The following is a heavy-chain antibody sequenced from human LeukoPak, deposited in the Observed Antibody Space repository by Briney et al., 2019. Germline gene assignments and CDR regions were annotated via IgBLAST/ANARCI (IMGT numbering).Heavy chain of an antibody. J-gene: IGHJ5*02. CDR3: ARAGKIGWFDP. V-gene: IGHV4-59*11. Sequence: PSETLSLTCTVSGGSISSHYWSWIRQPPGKGLEWIGYIYYSGSTNYNPSLKSRVTISVDTSKNQFSLKLSSVTAADTAVYYCARAGKIGWFDPWGQGTLVTVSS. CDR2: IYYSGST. CDR1: GGSISSHY.